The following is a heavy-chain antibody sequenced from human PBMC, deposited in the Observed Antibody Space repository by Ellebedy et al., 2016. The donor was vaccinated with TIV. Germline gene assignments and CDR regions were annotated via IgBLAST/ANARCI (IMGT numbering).Heavy chain of an antibody. CDR3: ARVSPYFDY. CDR2: ISYAGSNK. V-gene: IGHV3-30-3*01. CDR1: GFTFSSYS. Sequence: PGGSLRLSCAASGFTFSSYSMHWVRQAPGKGLEWVAVISYAGSNKYYADSVKGRFTISRDNSTNTLYLQMHSLRAEDTAVYYCARVSPYFDYWGQGTLVTVSS. J-gene: IGHJ4*02.